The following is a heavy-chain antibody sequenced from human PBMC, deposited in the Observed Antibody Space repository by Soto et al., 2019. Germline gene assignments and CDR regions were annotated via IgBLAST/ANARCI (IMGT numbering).Heavy chain of an antibody. CDR2: IVVGSGNT. CDR3: VAETDTAMVTFDY. D-gene: IGHD5-18*01. J-gene: IGHJ4*02. CDR1: GFTFTSSA. Sequence: QMQLVQSGPEVKKPGTSVKVSCKASGFTFTSSAVQWVRQARGQRLEWIGWIVVGSGNTNYAQKFQERVTITRDMSTSTAYMELSSLRSEDTAVYYCVAETDTAMVTFDYWGQGTLVTVSS. V-gene: IGHV1-58*01.